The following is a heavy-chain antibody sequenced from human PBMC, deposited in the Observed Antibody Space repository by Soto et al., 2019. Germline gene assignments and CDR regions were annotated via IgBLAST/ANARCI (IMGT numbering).Heavy chain of an antibody. J-gene: IGHJ6*04. CDR2: ISYDGSNK. CDR3: VREVRQQRVKRINYYYYGMDV. D-gene: IGHD6-13*01. Sequence: GGSLRLSCAASGFTFSSYAMHWVRQAPGKGLEWVAVISYDGSNKYYADSVKGRFTISRDNAKNTLYLQMNSLRAEDTAVYYCVREVRQQRVKRINYYYYGMDVGGKGPRVTAPS. CDR1: GFTFSSYA. V-gene: IGHV3-30-3*01.